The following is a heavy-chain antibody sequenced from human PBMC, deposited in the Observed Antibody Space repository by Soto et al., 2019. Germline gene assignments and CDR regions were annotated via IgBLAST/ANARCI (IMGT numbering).Heavy chain of an antibody. J-gene: IGHJ4*02. CDR1: GFTFSSYG. Sequence: QVQLVESGGGVVQPGRSLRLSCAASGFTFSSYGMHWVRQAPGKGLEWVAVISYDGSNKYYADSVKGRFTISRDNSKNTLYLQMNSLRAEDTAVYYCAKQTDTAMAILGYWGQGTLVTVSS. V-gene: IGHV3-30*18. CDR2: ISYDGSNK. CDR3: AKQTDTAMAILGY. D-gene: IGHD5-18*01.